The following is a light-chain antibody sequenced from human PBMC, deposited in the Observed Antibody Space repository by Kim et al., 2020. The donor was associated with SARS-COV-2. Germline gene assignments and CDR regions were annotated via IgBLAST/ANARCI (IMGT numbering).Light chain of an antibody. V-gene: IGLV6-57*01. CDR2: EDN. CDR1: GGSIASNY. J-gene: IGLJ2*01. Sequence: GKTVTISCPPSGGSIASNYVQWYQQRPGSSPTTVIYEDNQRPSGVPDRFSGSIDSSSNSASLTISGLKTEDEADYYCQSYDSSNVVFGGGTKLTVL. CDR3: QSYDSSNVV.